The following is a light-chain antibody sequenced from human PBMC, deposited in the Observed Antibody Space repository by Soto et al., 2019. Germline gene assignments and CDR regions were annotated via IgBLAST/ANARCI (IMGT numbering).Light chain of an antibody. CDR3: QQRSIWIT. Sequence: EIVLTQSPATLSVPPGERATLSCRASQSVNQKLGWYQQKPGQAPRLLIYVASYRATGIPARFSGSGSGTEYTLTISNLQAEDFAVYYCQQRSIWITFGQGTRLEIK. J-gene: IGKJ5*01. CDR2: VAS. CDR1: QSVNQK. V-gene: IGKV3-15*01.